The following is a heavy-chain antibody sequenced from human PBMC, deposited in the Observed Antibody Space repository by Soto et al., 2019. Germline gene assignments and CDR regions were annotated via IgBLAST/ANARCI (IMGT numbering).Heavy chain of an antibody. D-gene: IGHD2-15*01. V-gene: IGHV4-34*01. Sequence: PSETLSLTCAVYGGSFSGYYWNWIRQPPGKGLEWIGEINPGGSTNYNPSLKSRVTISVDTSKKQFSLKLSSVTAADTAVYYCARGGGVVVVAAKSNWFDPWGQGTLVTVSS. CDR1: GGSFSGYY. CDR2: INPGGST. CDR3: ARGGGVVVVAAKSNWFDP. J-gene: IGHJ5*02.